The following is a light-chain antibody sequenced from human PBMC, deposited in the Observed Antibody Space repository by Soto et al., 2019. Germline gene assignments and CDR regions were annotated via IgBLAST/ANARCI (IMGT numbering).Light chain of an antibody. V-gene: IGKV3-11*01. J-gene: IGKJ1*01. Sequence: EIVLPQSPATLSLSPGERATLSCSASQSVSSYLAWYQHKPVQDPSLLIYGVSNRATGIPERFSGSGSGTDFTLTISRLEPEDFAVYYCQQYNNWPRPFGQGTKVAIK. CDR1: QSVSSY. CDR3: QQYNNWPRP. CDR2: GVS.